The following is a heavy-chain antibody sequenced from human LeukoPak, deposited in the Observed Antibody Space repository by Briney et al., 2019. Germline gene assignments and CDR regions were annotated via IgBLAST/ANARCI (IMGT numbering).Heavy chain of an antibody. Sequence: GGSLRLSCAASGLTFRNYWMHWVRQAPGKGLVWVSRLDHDRSVITYAGSARGRFTISRDNAKNMVYLQMSSLRVEDTAVYYCATGLGYYYDYWGQGTLVTVSA. CDR1: GLTFRNYW. D-gene: IGHD3-16*01. J-gene: IGHJ4*02. V-gene: IGHV3-74*01. CDR2: LDHDRSVI. CDR3: ATGLGYYYDY.